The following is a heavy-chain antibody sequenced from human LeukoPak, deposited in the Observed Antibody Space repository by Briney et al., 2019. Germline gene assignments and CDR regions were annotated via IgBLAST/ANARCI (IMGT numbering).Heavy chain of an antibody. Sequence: SETLSLTCTVSGGSISSYYWSWIRQPAGKGLEWIGRIYTSGSTNYNPSLKSRVTISVDTSKNQFFLKLSSVTAADTAVYYCARHPSGSYTNWFDPWGQGTLVTVSS. CDR1: GGSISSYY. D-gene: IGHD1-26*01. J-gene: IGHJ5*02. CDR2: IYTSGST. V-gene: IGHV4-4*07. CDR3: ARHPSGSYTNWFDP.